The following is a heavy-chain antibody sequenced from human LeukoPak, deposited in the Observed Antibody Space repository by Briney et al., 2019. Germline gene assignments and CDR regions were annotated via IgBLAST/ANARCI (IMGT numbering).Heavy chain of an antibody. J-gene: IGHJ6*03. CDR1: EFSVGSNY. Sequence: PGGSLRLSCAASEFSVGSNYMTWVRQAPGKGLEWVSLIYSGGSTYYADSVKGRFTISRDNSKNTLYLQMNSLRAEDTAVYYCARDPYSGTYGDTYYYYMDVWGKGTTVTTSS. CDR2: IYSGGST. CDR3: ARDPYSGTYGDTYYYYMDV. V-gene: IGHV3-66*01. D-gene: IGHD1-26*01.